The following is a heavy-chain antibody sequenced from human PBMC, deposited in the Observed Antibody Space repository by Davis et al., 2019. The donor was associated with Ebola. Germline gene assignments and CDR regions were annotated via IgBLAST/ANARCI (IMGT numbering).Heavy chain of an antibody. V-gene: IGHV4-34*01. CDR1: GGSFSGYY. Sequence: MPSETLSLTCAAYGGSFSGYYWSWIRQPPGKGLEWIGEINHSGSTNYNPSLKSRVTISVDTSKNQFSLKLSSVTAADTAVYYCAREVRYYYYYGMDVWGQGTTVTVSS. J-gene: IGHJ6*02. CDR2: INHSGST. CDR3: AREVRYYYYYGMDV.